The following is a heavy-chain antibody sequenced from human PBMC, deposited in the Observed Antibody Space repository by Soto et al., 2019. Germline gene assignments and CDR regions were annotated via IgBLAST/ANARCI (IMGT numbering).Heavy chain of an antibody. CDR3: ARDFRPGTGTTRGWFDP. CDR2: ISAYNGNT. J-gene: IGHJ5*02. V-gene: IGHV1-18*01. CDR1: GYTFTSYG. D-gene: IGHD1-7*01. Sequence: QVQLVQSGAEVKKPGASVKVSCKASGYTFTSYGISWVRQAPGQGLEWMGWISAYNGNTNYAQKLQGRVTMTTDTSTSTAYMELRSMRSDDTAVYYCARDFRPGTGTTRGWFDPWGQGTLVTVSS.